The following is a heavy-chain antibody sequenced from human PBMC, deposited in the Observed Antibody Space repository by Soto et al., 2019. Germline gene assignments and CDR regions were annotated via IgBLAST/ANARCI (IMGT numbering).Heavy chain of an antibody. CDR3: ARDLEGHFDY. CDR2: IYYSGST. CDR1: GGSISSYY. V-gene: IGHV4-59*01. Sequence: SETLSLTCTVSGGSISSYYWSWIRQPPGKGLEWIGYIYYSGSTNYNPSLKSRVTISVDTSKNQFSLKLSSVTAADTAVYYCARDLEGHFDYWGQGTLVTVYS. D-gene: IGHD1-1*01. J-gene: IGHJ4*02.